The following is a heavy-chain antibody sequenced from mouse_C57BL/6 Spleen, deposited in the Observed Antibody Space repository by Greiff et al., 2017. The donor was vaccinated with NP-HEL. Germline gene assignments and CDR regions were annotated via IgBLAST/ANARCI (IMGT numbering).Heavy chain of an antibody. D-gene: IGHD2-4*01. V-gene: IGHV5-4*01. J-gene: IGHJ1*03. CDR2: ISDGGSYT. CDR1: GFTFSSYA. CDR3: ARDTMITWYFDV. Sequence: EVKLVESGGGLVKPGGSLKLSCAASGFTFSSYAMSWVRQTPEKRLEWVATISDGGSYTYYPDNVKGRFTISRDNAKNNLYLQMSHLKSEDTAMYYCARDTMITWYFDVWGTGTTVTVSS.